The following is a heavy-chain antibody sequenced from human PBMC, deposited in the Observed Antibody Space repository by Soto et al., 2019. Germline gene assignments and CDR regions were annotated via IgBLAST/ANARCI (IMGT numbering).Heavy chain of an antibody. J-gene: IGHJ4*02. V-gene: IGHV3-23*01. CDR3: AKGSSGNYESFDY. CDR2: IIGSGGST. CDR1: GFTFKTYN. Sequence: LSLSCAASGFTFKTYNMNWVRQAPGKGLEWVSAIIGSGGSTYYADSVKGRFTISRDNSKNTLYLQMISLRAEDTAVYYCAKGSSGNYESFDYWGQGTLVTVSS. D-gene: IGHD3-22*01.